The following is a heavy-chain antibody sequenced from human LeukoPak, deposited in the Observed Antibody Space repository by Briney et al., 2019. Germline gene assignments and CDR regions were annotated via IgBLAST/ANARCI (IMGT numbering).Heavy chain of an antibody. Sequence: GGSLRLSCAASGFTFPPYWMHWVRQAPGKGLVWVSRIGYDGYSTTYADSVKGRFTISRDNAKSTLDLQMNSLRAEDTAVYYCVREAVATRDWYFDLWGRGTLVTVSS. CDR2: IGYDGYST. CDR1: GFTFPPYW. J-gene: IGHJ2*01. V-gene: IGHV3-74*01. D-gene: IGHD2-15*01. CDR3: VREAVATRDWYFDL.